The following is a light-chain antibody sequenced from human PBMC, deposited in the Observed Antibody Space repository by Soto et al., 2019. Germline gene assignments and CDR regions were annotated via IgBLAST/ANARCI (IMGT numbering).Light chain of an antibody. J-gene: IGLJ1*01. V-gene: IGLV2-11*01. CDR2: DVS. Sequence: QSALTQPRSVSGSPGQSVTISCTGTSSDVGGFAYVSWYQQYPGKAPKLILYDVSQRPSVVPDRFSGSKSGNTASLTISGLLAEDEADFYCCSYSGRYTSVFGTGTKVTVL. CDR1: SSDVGGFAY. CDR3: CSYSGRYTSV.